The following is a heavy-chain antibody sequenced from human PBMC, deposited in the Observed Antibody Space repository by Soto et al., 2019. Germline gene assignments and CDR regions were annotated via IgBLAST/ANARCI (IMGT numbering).Heavy chain of an antibody. CDR2: ISYNGRNK. D-gene: IGHD3-16*01. J-gene: IGHJ4*02. CDR3: ARQAKIGDRSQFYFDS. Sequence: GGSLRLSCAASGFTFSFYAMHWVRQAPGKGLEWVAVISYNGRNKHYVDSVKGRFTISRDNSQDTLYLQMDSLRPDDTAVYYCARQAKIGDRSQFYFDSWGQGSLVTV. CDR1: GFTFSFYA. V-gene: IGHV3-30*04.